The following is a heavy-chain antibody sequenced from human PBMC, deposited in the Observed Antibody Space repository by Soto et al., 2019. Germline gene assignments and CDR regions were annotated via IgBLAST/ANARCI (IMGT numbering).Heavy chain of an antibody. D-gene: IGHD2-8*01. CDR2: IRSKAYGGTT. Sequence: GGSLRLSCTASGFTFGDYAMSWFRQAPGKGLEWVGFIRSKAYGGTTEYDASVKGRFTISRDDSKSIAYLQMNSLKTEDTAVYYCTRENYLGVLDYWGQGTLVTVSS. CDR1: GFTFGDYA. J-gene: IGHJ4*02. V-gene: IGHV3-49*03. CDR3: TRENYLGVLDY.